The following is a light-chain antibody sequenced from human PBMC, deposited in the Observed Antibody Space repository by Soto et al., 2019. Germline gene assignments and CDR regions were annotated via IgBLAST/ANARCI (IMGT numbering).Light chain of an antibody. Sequence: EIVMTQSPATLSVSPGERATLSCRASQSVSSDLAWYEQKPGQAPRLLIYGASTSATGIPPRFSGSGSGTDFTLTISSLEPEDFAVYYCQQRGTFGGGTKVDI. J-gene: IGKJ4*01. V-gene: IGKV3D-15*01. CDR3: QQRGT. CDR2: GAS. CDR1: QSVSSD.